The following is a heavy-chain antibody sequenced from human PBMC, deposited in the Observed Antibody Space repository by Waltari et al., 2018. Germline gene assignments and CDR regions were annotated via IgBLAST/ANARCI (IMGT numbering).Heavy chain of an antibody. V-gene: IGHV1-69-2*01. J-gene: IGHJ4*02. CDR3: TLGSRMIAVPFDY. CDR1: GNPFTDFY. CDR2: VDPQDGET. Sequence: EIQLLQSGAEVKRPGATVKISCKLSGNPFTDFYMQWVQQAPGKGLEWMGLVDPQDGETIYAEKFQGRLTITADTSKDTAYMGLSTLRSEDTAVYYCTLGSRMIAVPFDYWGQGTLVTVSS. D-gene: IGHD2-21*01.